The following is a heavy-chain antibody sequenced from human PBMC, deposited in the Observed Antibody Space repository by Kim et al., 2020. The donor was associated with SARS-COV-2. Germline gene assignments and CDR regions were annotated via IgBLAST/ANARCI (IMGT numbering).Heavy chain of an antibody. J-gene: IGHJ6*02. V-gene: IGHV1-46*01. CDR2: INPSGGST. D-gene: IGHD2-21*02. CDR3: ARAVYCGGDCYSGYYYYGMDV. CDR1: GYTFTSYY. Sequence: ASVKVSCKASGYTFTSYYMHWVRQAPGQGLEWMGIINPSGGSTSYAQKFQGRVTMTRDTSTSTVYMELSSLRSEDTAVYYCARAVYCGGDCYSGYYYYGMDVWGQGTTVTVSS.